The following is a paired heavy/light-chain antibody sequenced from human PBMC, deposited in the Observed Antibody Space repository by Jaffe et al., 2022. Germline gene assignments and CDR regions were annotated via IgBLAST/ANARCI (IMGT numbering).Light chain of an antibody. Sequence: DIQLTQSPSFLSASIGDRVTITCRASQGISSYLAWYQQKPGTAPKLLIYAASTLHSGVPSRFSGSVSGTDFTLTISSLQPDDFAAYYCQQYDNYPRTFGQGTRLEIK. CDR2: AAS. J-gene: IGKJ5*01. CDR3: QQYDNYPRT. CDR1: QGISSY. V-gene: IGKV1-9*01.
Heavy chain of an antibody. Sequence: QVQLVQSGADVKKPGASVKVSCKVSGYTLSEFSMDWLRQAPGKGLEWMGSFDPEDDKTIYAQEFQGRVTMTGDTSTGTAFMELNSLRCEDTAVYYCAIPRIRFPCSGGRCSLEVDDVFDIWGQGTMVTVSS. CDR3: AIPRIRFPCSGGRCSLEVDDVFDI. J-gene: IGHJ3*02. V-gene: IGHV1-24*01. CDR2: FDPEDDKT. CDR1: GYTLSEFS. D-gene: IGHD2-15*01.